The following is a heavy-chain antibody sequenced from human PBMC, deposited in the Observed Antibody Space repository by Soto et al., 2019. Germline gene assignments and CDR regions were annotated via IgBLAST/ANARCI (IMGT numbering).Heavy chain of an antibody. CDR3: ARDPVAYCGGDCRTFDY. V-gene: IGHV3-23*01. Sequence: PAGSLRLSSAASGLTFSSYAMGWVRKDTGKGLEWVSAISGSGGSTYYADSVKGRFTISRDNSKNTLYLQMNSLRAEDTAVYYCARDPVAYCGGDCRTFDYWGQGTLVTVSS. J-gene: IGHJ4*02. CDR2: ISGSGGST. CDR1: GLTFSSYA. D-gene: IGHD2-21*02.